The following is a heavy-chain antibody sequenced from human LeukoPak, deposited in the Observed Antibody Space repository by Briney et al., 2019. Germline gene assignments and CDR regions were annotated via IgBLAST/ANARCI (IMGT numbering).Heavy chain of an antibody. CDR1: GFTFSSYA. D-gene: IGHD6-13*01. J-gene: IGHJ1*01. Sequence: GGSLRLSCAASGFTFSSYAMSWVRQAPGKGLEWVSAISGSGGSTYYADSVKGRFTISRDNSKNTLHLQMNSLRAEDTAVYYCAKPPYSSSWFEYFQHWGQGTLVTVSS. CDR3: AKPPYSSSWFEYFQH. CDR2: ISGSGGST. V-gene: IGHV3-23*01.